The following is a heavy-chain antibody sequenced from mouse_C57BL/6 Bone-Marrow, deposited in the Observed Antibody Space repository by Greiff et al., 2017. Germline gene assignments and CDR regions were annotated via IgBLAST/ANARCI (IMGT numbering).Heavy chain of an antibody. CDR3: ARQLRLRGWFAY. J-gene: IGHJ3*01. CDR1: GYSITSGYY. V-gene: IGHV3-6*01. Sequence: DVQLQESGPGLVKPSQSLSLTCSVTGYSITSGYYWNWIRQFPGNKLEWMGYISYDGSNNYNPSLKNRISITRDTSKNPFFLKLNSVTTEDTATYYCARQLRLRGWFAYWGQGTLVTVSA. D-gene: IGHD3-2*02. CDR2: ISYDGSN.